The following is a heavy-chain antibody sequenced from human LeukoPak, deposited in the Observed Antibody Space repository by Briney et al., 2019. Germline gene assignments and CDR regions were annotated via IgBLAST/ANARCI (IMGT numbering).Heavy chain of an antibody. V-gene: IGHV1-2*02. D-gene: IGHD3-9*01. CDR2: INLNSGDT. Sequence: ASVKVSCKASGYTFTDYYIHWVRQAPGQGLEWMGWINLNSGDTYYAQNFQDRVTMTGDTSVSTAYLELSSLRSDDTAVFYCARSYFDVLTNYYMWLAPWGQGTLVTVSS. CDR1: GYTFTDYY. CDR3: ARSYFDVLTNYYMWLAP. J-gene: IGHJ5*02.